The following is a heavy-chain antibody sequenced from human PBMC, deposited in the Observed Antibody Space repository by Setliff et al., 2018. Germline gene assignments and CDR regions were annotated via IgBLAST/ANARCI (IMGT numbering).Heavy chain of an antibody. CDR1: GGSFSGYY. Sequence: SETLSLTCAVYGGSFSGYYWRWIRQPPGKGLEWIGEINHSGSTNYNPSLKSRVTISVDTSKNQFSLTLSSVTAADTAVYYCARHGLQFLEWLSAFDYWGQGTLVTVSS. CDR3: ARHGLQFLEWLSAFDY. CDR2: INHSGST. D-gene: IGHD3-3*01. V-gene: IGHV4-34*01. J-gene: IGHJ4*02.